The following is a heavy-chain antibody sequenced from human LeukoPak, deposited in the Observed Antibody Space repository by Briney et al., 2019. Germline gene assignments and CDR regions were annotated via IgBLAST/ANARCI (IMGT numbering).Heavy chain of an antibody. J-gene: IGHJ4*02. Sequence: SETLSLTCAVYGGSFSGYYWSWIRQPPGKGLEWIGEINHSGSTNYNPSLKSRVTISVDTSKNQFSLKLSSVTAADTAVYYCARGIGTYYYDFWSGYYTVYFDYWGQGTLVTISS. CDR1: GGSFSGYY. V-gene: IGHV4-34*01. CDR3: ARGIGTYYYDFWSGYYTVYFDY. CDR2: INHSGST. D-gene: IGHD3-3*01.